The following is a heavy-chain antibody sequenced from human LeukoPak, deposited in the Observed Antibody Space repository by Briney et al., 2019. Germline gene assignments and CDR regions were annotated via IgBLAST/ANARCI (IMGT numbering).Heavy chain of an antibody. CDR1: GYTFTSFY. CDR2: INPSGGST. CDR3: ARGYYDSSGYDLGLGY. V-gene: IGHV1-46*01. J-gene: IGHJ4*02. D-gene: IGHD3-22*01. Sequence: ASVKVSCKASGYTFTSFYMQWVRQAPGQGLEWMGIINPSGGSTNYAQKFQGRVSMTRDTSTSTVYMELSSLRSEDTAMYWCARGYYDSSGYDLGLGYWGQGTLVTVSS.